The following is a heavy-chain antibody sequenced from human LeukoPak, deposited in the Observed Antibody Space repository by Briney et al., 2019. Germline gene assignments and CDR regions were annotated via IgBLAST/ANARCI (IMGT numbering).Heavy chain of an antibody. CDR3: ARDDTKGDY. CDR2: INPSGGST. CDR1: GYIFTNYY. V-gene: IGHV1-46*01. J-gene: IGHJ4*02. Sequence: GASVKVSCKASGYIFTNYYMHWVRQAPGQGLEWMGIINPSGGSTNYAQKFQGRVTVTRDMSTSTVYMELSSLRSEDTAVYFCARDDTKGDYWGRGTLVTVST.